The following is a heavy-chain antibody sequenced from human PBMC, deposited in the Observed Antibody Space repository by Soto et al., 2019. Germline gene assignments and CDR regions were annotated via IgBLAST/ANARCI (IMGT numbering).Heavy chain of an antibody. CDR1: GGSISSSSYY. D-gene: IGHD2-15*01. CDR2: IYYSGST. Sequence: SETLSLTCTVSGGSISSSSYYWGWIRQPPGKGLEWIGSIYYSGSTYYNPSLKSRVTISVDTSKNQFSLKLSSVTAADTAVYYCARHGSLVVVAATNQFDYWGQGTLVTVSS. J-gene: IGHJ4*02. CDR3: ARHGSLVVVAATNQFDY. V-gene: IGHV4-39*01.